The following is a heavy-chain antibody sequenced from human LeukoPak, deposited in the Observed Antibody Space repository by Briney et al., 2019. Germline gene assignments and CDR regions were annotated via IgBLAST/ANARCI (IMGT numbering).Heavy chain of an antibody. V-gene: IGHV3-9*01. CDR3: AKDIARIVVVPAFDY. D-gene: IGHD2-2*01. J-gene: IGHJ4*02. CDR2: ISWNSGSI. Sequence: GGSLRLSCAASGFTFDDYTMHWVRQAPGKGLEWVSGISWNSGSIGYADSVKGRFTISRDNAKNSLYLQMNSLRAEDTALYYCAKDIARIVVVPAFDYWGQGTLVTVSS. CDR1: GFTFDDYT.